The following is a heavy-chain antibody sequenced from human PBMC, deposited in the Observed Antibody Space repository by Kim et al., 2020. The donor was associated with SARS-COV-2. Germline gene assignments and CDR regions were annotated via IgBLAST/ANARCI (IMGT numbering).Heavy chain of an antibody. CDR3: ARDGFVGATTSYYYYYGMDV. CDR1: GYTFTSYG. CDR2: ISAYNGNT. V-gene: IGHV1-18*01. D-gene: IGHD1-26*01. J-gene: IGHJ6*02. Sequence: ASVKVSCKASGYTFTSYGISWVRQAPGQGLEWMGWISAYNGNTNYAQKLQGRVTMTTDTSTSTAYMELRSLRSDDTAVYYCARDGFVGATTSYYYYYGMDVWGQGTTVTVSS.